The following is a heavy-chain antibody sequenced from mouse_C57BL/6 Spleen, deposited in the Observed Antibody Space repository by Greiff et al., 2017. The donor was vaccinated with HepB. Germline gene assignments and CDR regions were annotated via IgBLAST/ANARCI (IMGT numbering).Heavy chain of an antibody. CDR2: IYPGDGDT. D-gene: IGHD1-1*01. J-gene: IGHJ2*01. CDR1: GYAFSSYW. V-gene: IGHV1-80*01. CDR3: ARGTTTVVEENFDY. Sequence: VQRVESGAELVKPGASVKISCKASGYAFSSYWMNWVKQRPGKGLEWIGQIYPGDGDTNYNGKFKGKATLTADKSSSTAYMQLSSLTSEDSAVYFCARGTTTVVEENFDYWGQGTTLTVSS.